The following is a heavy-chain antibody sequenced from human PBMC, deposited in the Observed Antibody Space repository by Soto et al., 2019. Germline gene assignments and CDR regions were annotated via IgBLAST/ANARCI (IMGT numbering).Heavy chain of an antibody. CDR3: AKHRGYSNYAFDY. J-gene: IGHJ4*02. CDR1: GFTFSNYA. Sequence: PVGSLRLSCAASGFTFSNYAMSWFRQAPGKGLEWVSSISISGVSTYYADSVKGRFTISRDNSKNTLYLQMNSLRAEDTALYYCAKHRGYSNYAFDYWGQGTLVTVSS. D-gene: IGHD4-4*01. V-gene: IGHV3-23*01. CDR2: ISISGVST.